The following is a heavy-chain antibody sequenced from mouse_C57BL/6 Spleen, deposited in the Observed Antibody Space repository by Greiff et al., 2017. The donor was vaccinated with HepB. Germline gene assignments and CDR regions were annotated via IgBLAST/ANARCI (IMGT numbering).Heavy chain of an antibody. J-gene: IGHJ2*01. CDR2: IDPETGGT. CDR3: TRPVTTLNYFDY. D-gene: IGHD2-1*01. Sequence: QVQLKQSGAELVRPGASVTLSCKASGYTFTDYEMHWVKQTPVHGLEWIGAIDPETGGTAYNQKFKGKAILTADKSSSTAYMELRSLTSEDSAVYYCTRPVTTLNYFDYWGQGTTLTVSS. CDR1: GYTFTDYE. V-gene: IGHV1-15*01.